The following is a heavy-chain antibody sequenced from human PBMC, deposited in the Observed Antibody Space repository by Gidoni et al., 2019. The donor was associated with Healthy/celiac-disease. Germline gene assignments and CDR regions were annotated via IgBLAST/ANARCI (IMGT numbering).Heavy chain of an antibody. Sequence: QLQLQESGPGLVKPSETLSLTCTVSGGAISSSRYYWGWIRQPPGKGLAWIGSIYYSGSTYYTPSLKSRVTISVDTSKNQFSLKLSSVTAADTAVYYCATRAPGIAAAGHDWYFDLWGRGTLVTVSS. CDR2: IYYSGST. J-gene: IGHJ2*01. CDR3: ATRAPGIAAAGHDWYFDL. V-gene: IGHV4-39*01. CDR1: GGAISSSRYY. D-gene: IGHD6-13*01.